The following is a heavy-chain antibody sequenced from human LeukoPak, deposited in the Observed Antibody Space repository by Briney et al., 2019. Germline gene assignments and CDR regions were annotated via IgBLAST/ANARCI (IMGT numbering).Heavy chain of an antibody. CDR1: GFTFSSYW. V-gene: IGHV3-48*04. D-gene: IGHD6-13*01. Sequence: GGSLRLSCAASGFTFSSYWMSWVRQAPGKGLEWVSYISSSGSTIYYADSVKGRFTISRDNAKNSLYLQMNSLRAEDTAVYYCARGRYSSSWYDYWGQGTLVTVSS. CDR2: ISSSGSTI. CDR3: ARGRYSSSWYDY. J-gene: IGHJ4*02.